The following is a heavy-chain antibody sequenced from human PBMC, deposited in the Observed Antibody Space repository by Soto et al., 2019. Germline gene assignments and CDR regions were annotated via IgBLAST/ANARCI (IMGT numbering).Heavy chain of an antibody. CDR3: ASSYSNYALIDYYYYGMYV. CDR1: GYTFTSYA. V-gene: IGHV1-3*01. D-gene: IGHD4-4*01. J-gene: IGHJ6*04. Sequence: ASVKVSCKASGYTFTSYAMHWVRQAPGQRLEWMGWINAGNGNTKYSQKFQGRVTITRDTSASTAYMELSSLRSEDTAVYYCASSYSNYALIDYYYYGMYVCGKGTTVTVSS. CDR2: INAGNGNT.